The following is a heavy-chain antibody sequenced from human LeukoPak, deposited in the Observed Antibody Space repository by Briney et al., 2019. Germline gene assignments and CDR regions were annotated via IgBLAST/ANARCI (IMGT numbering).Heavy chain of an antibody. CDR3: ARDVRGISDY. CDR2: INNVASHI. CDR1: GITFTSSA. J-gene: IGHJ4*02. Sequence: GGSLRLSCAASGITFTSSAMSWVRQAPGKGLEWVSSINNVASHIYYAASVRGRFTISRDDAKNSLYLQMNSLRVEDTAVYYCARDVRGISDYWGQGTLVTVSS. D-gene: IGHD3-10*02. V-gene: IGHV3-21*01.